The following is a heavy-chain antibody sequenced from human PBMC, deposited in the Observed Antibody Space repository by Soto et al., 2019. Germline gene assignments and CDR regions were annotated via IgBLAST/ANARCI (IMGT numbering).Heavy chain of an antibody. CDR2: IAGKT. CDR1: GFTLSNSV. J-gene: IGHJ4*02. CDR3: ARKIDVPTGMLDH. Sequence: EVHLLQSGGGLVQPGGSLRLSCATSGFTLSNSVMSWVRQAPGKGLEWVSTIAGKTYYSDSVKGRFTIPRDNSQSTLYLQLNSLRAEDTAVYYCARKIDVPTGMLDHWGQGTLVTVSS. D-gene: IGHD1-1*01. V-gene: IGHV3-23*01.